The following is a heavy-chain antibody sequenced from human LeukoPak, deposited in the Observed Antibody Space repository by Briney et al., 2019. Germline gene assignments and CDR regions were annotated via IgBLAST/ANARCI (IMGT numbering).Heavy chain of an antibody. D-gene: IGHD3-10*01. V-gene: IGHV4-59*01. J-gene: IGHJ3*02. Sequence: SETLSLTCTVSGGSISSYYWSWIRQPPGKGLEWIGYIYYSGSTNYNPSLKSRVTISVDTSKNQFSLKLSSVTATDTAAYYCARSPLWFGEFPGAFDIWGQGTMVTVSS. CDR2: IYYSGST. CDR3: ARSPLWFGEFPGAFDI. CDR1: GGSISSYY.